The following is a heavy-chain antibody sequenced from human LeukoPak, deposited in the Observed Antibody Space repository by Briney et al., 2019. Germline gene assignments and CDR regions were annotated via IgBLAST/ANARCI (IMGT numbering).Heavy chain of an antibody. CDR1: GYTFTSYG. J-gene: IGHJ4*02. V-gene: IGHV1-18*01. Sequence: ASVKVSCKASGYTFTSYGISWVRQAPGQGLEWMGWISAYNGNTNYAQKLQGRVTMTTDTSTSTAYMELRSLRSDDTAVYYCARDAPLRFLEWLSSWGQGTLVTVSS. D-gene: IGHD3-3*01. CDR2: ISAYNGNT. CDR3: ARDAPLRFLEWLSS.